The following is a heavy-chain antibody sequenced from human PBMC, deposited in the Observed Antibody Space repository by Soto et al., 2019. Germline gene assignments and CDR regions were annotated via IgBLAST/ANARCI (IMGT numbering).Heavy chain of an antibody. CDR2: INHSGST. J-gene: IGHJ4*02. CDR1: GGSFSGYY. CDR3: ARGASRLRLERGWDY. V-gene: IGHV4-34*01. Sequence: QVQLQQWGAGLLKPSETLSLTCAVYGGSFSGYYWSWIRQPPGKGLEWIGEINHSGSTNYNPSLKSRVTISVDTSKNQFSLKLSSVTAADTAVYYCARGASRLRLERGWDYWGQGTLVTVSS. D-gene: IGHD4-17*01.